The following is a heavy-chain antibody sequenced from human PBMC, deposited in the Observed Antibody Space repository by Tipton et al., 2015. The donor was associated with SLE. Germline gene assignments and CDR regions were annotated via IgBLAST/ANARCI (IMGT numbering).Heavy chain of an antibody. Sequence: SLRLSCAASGFTFSDYYMSWIRQAPGKGLEWVSYISSSSSYTNYADSVKGRFTISRDNGKNSLYLQMNSLRAEDTAVYYCARDLQNDAFDIWGQGTMVTVSS. CDR1: GFTFSDYY. CDR2: ISSSSSYT. J-gene: IGHJ3*02. CDR3: ARDLQNDAFDI. D-gene: IGHD4-11*01. V-gene: IGHV3-11*05.